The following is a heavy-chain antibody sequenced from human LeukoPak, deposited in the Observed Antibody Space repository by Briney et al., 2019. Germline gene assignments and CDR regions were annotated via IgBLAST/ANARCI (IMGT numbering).Heavy chain of an antibody. CDR1: GGSISSSSYY. J-gene: IGHJ4*02. V-gene: IGHV4-39*01. D-gene: IGHD6-13*01. Sequence: SETLPLTCTVSGGSISSSSYYWGWIRQPPGKGLEWIGSIYYSGSTYYNPSLKSRVTISVDTSKNQFSLKLSSVTAADTAVYYCASVIAAAGSFDYWGQGTLVTVSS. CDR2: IYYSGST. CDR3: ASVIAAAGSFDY.